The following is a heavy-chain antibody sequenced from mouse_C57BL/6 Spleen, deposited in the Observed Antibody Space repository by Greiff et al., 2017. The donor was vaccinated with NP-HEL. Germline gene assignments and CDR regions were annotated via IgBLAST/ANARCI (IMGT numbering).Heavy chain of an antibody. D-gene: IGHD1-1*01. CDR3: TAYYYGSMDY. V-gene: IGHV1-15*01. CDR2: IDPETGGT. J-gene: IGHJ4*01. Sequence: QVQLKQSGAELVRPGASVTLSCKASGYTFTDYEMHWVKQTPVHGLEWIGAIDPETGGTASTQKFKGKAILTADKSSSTAYMELRSLTSEDSAVYYCTAYYYGSMDYWGQGTSVTVSS. CDR1: GYTFTDYE.